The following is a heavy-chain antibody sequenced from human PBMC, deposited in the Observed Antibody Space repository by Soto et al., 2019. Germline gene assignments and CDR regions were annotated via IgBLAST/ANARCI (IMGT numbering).Heavy chain of an antibody. D-gene: IGHD3-16*01. CDR1: GASVSSGDFY. J-gene: IGHJ5*02. CDR2: IYSSGNT. V-gene: IGHV4-30-4*01. CDR3: ARRVPGGGERCXP. Sequence: PSETLSLTCTVSGASVSSGDFYWTWIRQPPGKDLEWIGYIYSSGNTNYNPALRSRVTMSKDTSKQQFTLNLTSVTAADSAVYYCARRVPGGGERCXPWGQGNLVTVS.